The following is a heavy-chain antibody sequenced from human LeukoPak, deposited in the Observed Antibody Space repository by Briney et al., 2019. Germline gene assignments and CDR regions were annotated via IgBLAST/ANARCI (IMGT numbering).Heavy chain of an antibody. CDR3: ARAPYGSGSPPNWFDP. Sequence: PGGSLRLSCAASGFTFSSYWMSWVRQAPGKGLEWVANIKQDGSEKYYVDSVKGRFTISRDNAKNSLYLQMNSLRAEDTAVYYCARAPYGSGSPPNWFDPWGQGTLVTVSS. V-gene: IGHV3-7*04. J-gene: IGHJ5*02. CDR1: GFTFSSYW. D-gene: IGHD3-10*01. CDR2: IKQDGSEK.